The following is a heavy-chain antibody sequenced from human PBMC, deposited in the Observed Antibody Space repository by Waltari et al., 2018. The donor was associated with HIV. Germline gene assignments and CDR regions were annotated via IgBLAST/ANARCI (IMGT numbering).Heavy chain of an antibody. V-gene: IGHV4-39*01. D-gene: IGHD2-2*01. CDR2: MYNSGTT. CDR3: ARRGDGFNQHARLDH. J-gene: IGHJ4*02. CDR1: GGSITRNDFY. Sequence: QLHLQESGPGLVKPSETLALTCTVSGGSITRNDFYWAWIRQPPGKGLEWIGLMYNSGTTDYNPSLKSRVSMSRDTSKNRFSLRLHSGTAADTAIYYCARRGDGFNQHARLDHWGPGTLVTVSS.